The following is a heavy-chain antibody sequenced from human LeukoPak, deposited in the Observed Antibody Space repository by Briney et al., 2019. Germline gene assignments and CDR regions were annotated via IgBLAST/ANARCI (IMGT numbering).Heavy chain of an antibody. V-gene: IGHV3-21*01. CDR1: GFTFSAYG. CDR2: ISNSGTYV. D-gene: IGHD2-15*01. CDR3: ARHGVVQDLDY. J-gene: IGHJ4*02. Sequence: PGRSLRLSCAASGFTFSAYGMHWVRQAPGKGLEWVSSISNSGTYVYYADSVKGRFTTSRDNAKNSLYLQMNTLSAEDTAVYYCARHGVVQDLDYWGQGTLVTVSS.